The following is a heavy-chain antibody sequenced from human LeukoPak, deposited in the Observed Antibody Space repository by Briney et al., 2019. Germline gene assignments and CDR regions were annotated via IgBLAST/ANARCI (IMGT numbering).Heavy chain of an antibody. D-gene: IGHD3-9*01. CDR2: INHSGST. J-gene: IGHJ6*02. CDR3: ARFVPYYDILTGYYARYGMDV. V-gene: IGHV4-34*01. Sequence: SDTLSLTCAVYGGSFSGYYWSWIRQPPGKGLEWIGEINHSGSTNYNPSLKSRVTISVDTSKNQFSLKLSSVTAADTAVYYCARFVPYYDILTGYYARYGMDVWGQGTTVTVSS. CDR1: GGSFSGYY.